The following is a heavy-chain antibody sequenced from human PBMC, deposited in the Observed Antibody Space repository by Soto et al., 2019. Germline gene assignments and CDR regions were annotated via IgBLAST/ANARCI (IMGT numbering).Heavy chain of an antibody. CDR1: GYSFTNYW. J-gene: IGHJ4*02. Sequence: GESLKISCKVSGYSFTNYWIGWVRQMPGKGLEWMGIIYPGDSDTRYSPSFQGQVTISADKSISTAYLQWSSLKASDTAMYYCARPPRKGTGTTESADYWGQGTLVTVSS. CDR3: ARPPRKGTGTTESADY. D-gene: IGHD1-1*01. CDR2: IYPGDSDT. V-gene: IGHV5-51*01.